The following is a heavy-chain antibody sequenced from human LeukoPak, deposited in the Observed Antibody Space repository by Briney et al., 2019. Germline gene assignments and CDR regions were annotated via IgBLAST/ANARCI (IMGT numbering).Heavy chain of an antibody. CDR3: AKDLDILTGYLVDY. V-gene: IGHV3-30*18. D-gene: IGHD3-9*01. CDR2: ISYDGSNK. CDR1: GFTFSSYG. J-gene: IGHJ4*02. Sequence: GRSLRLSCAASGFTFSSYGMHWVRQAPGKGLEWVAVISYDGSNKYYADSVKGRFTISRDNSKNTPYLQMNSLRAEDTAVYYCAKDLDILTGYLVDYWGQGTLVTVSS.